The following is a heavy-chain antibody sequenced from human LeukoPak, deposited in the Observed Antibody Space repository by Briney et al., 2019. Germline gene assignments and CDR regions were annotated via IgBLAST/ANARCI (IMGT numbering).Heavy chain of an antibody. CDR3: AKGIRLVRGVMEYYFDY. Sequence: PGGSLRLSCAASGFTFSSYGMHWVRQAPGKGLEWVAVIWYDGSNKYYADSVKGRFTISRDNSKNTLYLQMNSLRAEDTAVYYWAKGIRLVRGVMEYYFDYWGQGTLVTVSS. V-gene: IGHV3-33*06. CDR2: IWYDGSNK. J-gene: IGHJ4*02. CDR1: GFTFSSYG. D-gene: IGHD3-10*01.